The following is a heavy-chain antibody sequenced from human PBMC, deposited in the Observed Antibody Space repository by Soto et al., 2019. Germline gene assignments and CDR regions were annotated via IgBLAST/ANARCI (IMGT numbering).Heavy chain of an antibody. J-gene: IGHJ3*02. V-gene: IGHV4-39*01. Sequence: PSESLSLTCTVSRGSISSSSYYWGYIRQPPGKGLEWIGSFYYSGSTYYNPSLKSRVTISVDTSKNQFSLKLSSVTAADTAVYYCARLEGGGGLGAFHIWGQGTMVTVSS. CDR1: RGSISSSSYY. CDR3: ARLEGGGGLGAFHI. CDR2: FYYSGST. D-gene: IGHD2-15*01.